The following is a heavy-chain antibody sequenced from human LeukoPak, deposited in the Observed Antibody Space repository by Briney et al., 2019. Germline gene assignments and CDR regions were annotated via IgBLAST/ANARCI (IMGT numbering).Heavy chain of an antibody. CDR1: GGSNSTYY. V-gene: IGHV4-4*09. J-gene: IGHJ6*03. CDR3: ARSAFYWYYMDV. Sequence: SDTLSLTCTVSGGSNSTYYWTWIRQPPGKGLECIGYIYISGNTNYNPSLKSLATMSVDTSKNQFSLKLSSVTAADTAVYYCARSAFYWYYMDVWGKGTTVTVSS. CDR2: IYISGNT. D-gene: IGHD3-9*01.